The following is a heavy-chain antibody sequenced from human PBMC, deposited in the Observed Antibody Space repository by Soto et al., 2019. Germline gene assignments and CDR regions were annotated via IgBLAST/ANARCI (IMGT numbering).Heavy chain of an antibody. V-gene: IGHV4-31*03. CDR1: GGSISSGGYY. Sequence: PSETLSLTCSVSGGSISSGGYYWNWIRQPPGKGLEWIGHIYNGGNTYYIPSLRSRVNMSIDMSKNQFSLTLNSVTAADTAVYFCARDSAIPESGYYLGLDVWGQGTTVTVSS. D-gene: IGHD3-22*01. CDR2: IYNGGNT. CDR3: ARDSAIPESGYYLGLDV. J-gene: IGHJ6*02.